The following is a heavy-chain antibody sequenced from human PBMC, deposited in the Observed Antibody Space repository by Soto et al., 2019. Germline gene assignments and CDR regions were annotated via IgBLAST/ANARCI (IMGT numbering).Heavy chain of an antibody. Sequence: ASVKVSCKASGYTFTSYAMHWVRQAPGQRLEWMGWINAGNGNTKYSQKFQGRVTITRDTSASTAYMELSSLRSEDTAVYYCARAVEDVVRGVPYWFDPWGQGTLVTVSS. CDR1: GYTFTSYA. D-gene: IGHD3-10*01. V-gene: IGHV1-3*01. J-gene: IGHJ5*02. CDR3: ARAVEDVVRGVPYWFDP. CDR2: INAGNGNT.